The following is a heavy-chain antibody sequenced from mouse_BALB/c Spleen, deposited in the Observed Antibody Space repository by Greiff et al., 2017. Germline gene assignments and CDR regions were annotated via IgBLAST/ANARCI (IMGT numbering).Heavy chain of an antibody. J-gene: IGHJ4*01. V-gene: IGHV5-17*02. CDR2: ISSGSSTI. CDR1: GFTFSSFG. Sequence: EVKLMESGGGLVQPGGSRKLSCAASGFTFSSFGMHWVRQAPEKGLEWVAYISSGSSTIYYADTVKGRFTISRDNPKNTLFLQMTSLRSEDTAMYYCARSRDYEAMYYWGQGTSVTVSS. CDR3: ARSRDYEAMYY.